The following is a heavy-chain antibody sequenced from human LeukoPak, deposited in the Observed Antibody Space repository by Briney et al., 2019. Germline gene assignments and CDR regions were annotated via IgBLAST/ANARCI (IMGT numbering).Heavy chain of an antibody. Sequence: GGSLRLSCAASGFTFSSYAMSWVRQAPGKGLEWVSAISGSSGSTYYADSVKGRFTISRDNSKNTLYLQMNSLRAEDTAVYYCAKSGLPYSGSYYAYFDYWGQGTLVTVSS. D-gene: IGHD1-26*01. CDR2: ISGSSGST. CDR1: GFTFSSYA. V-gene: IGHV3-23*01. J-gene: IGHJ4*02. CDR3: AKSGLPYSGSYYAYFDY.